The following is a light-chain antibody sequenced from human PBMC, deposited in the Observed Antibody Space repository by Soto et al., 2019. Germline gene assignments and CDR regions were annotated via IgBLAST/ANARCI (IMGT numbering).Light chain of an antibody. J-gene: IGKJ4*01. V-gene: IGKV3D-15*01. CDR3: QQYNNWLPLT. CDR1: QSIRTD. Sequence: DIVMTQSPATLSVSPGERATLSCRASQSIRTDLAWYQQKSGQGPRLLIYDASTRATGIPARFSGSGSGTEFTLTISRLQSEDFAVYYCQQYNNWLPLTFGGGTKVDIK. CDR2: DAS.